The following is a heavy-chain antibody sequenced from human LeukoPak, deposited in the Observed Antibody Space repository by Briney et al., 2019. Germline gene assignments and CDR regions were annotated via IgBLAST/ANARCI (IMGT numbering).Heavy chain of an antibody. CDR3: ARVQQWLVFLDAFDI. CDR2: IYHSGST. Sequence: PSETLSLTCTVSGYSIGSGYYWGWIRQPPGKGLEWIGSIYHSGSTYYNPSLKSRVTISVDTSKNQFSLKLSSVTAADTAVYYCARVQQWLVFLDAFDIWGQGTMVTVSS. CDR1: GYSIGSGYY. J-gene: IGHJ3*02. D-gene: IGHD6-19*01. V-gene: IGHV4-38-2*02.